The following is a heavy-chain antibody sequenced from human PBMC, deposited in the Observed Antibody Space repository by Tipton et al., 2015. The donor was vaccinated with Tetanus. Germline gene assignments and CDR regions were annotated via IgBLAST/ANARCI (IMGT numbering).Heavy chain of an antibody. D-gene: IGHD6-6*01. J-gene: IGHJ4*02. CDR1: GGSISNYY. V-gene: IGHV4-59*12. CDR2: IYYSGDT. Sequence: GLVKPSETLSLTCTVSGGSISNYYWNWIRQSPGKGLEWLGNIYYSGDTDYNPSLQSRATISLDTAKNQFSLNLTSVTAADTAVYYCARANNEYPKKGPFDSWGRGTLVIVSS. CDR3: ARANNEYPKKGPFDS.